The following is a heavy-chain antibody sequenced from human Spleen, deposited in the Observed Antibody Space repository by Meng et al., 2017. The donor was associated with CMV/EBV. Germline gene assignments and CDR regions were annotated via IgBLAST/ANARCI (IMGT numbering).Heavy chain of an antibody. V-gene: IGHV1-69*10. CDR3: ARGYCSSTSCSYPRHYYYYGMDV. Sequence: ISWVRQAPGQGLEWMGGIIPILGIANYAQKFQGRVTITADKSTSTAYMELSSLRSEDTAVYYCARGYCSSTSCSYPRHYYYYGMDVWGQGTTVTVSS. CDR2: IIPILGIA. D-gene: IGHD2-2*01. J-gene: IGHJ6*02.